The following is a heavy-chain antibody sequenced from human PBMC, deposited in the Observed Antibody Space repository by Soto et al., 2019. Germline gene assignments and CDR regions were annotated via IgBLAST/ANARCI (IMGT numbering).Heavy chain of an antibody. J-gene: IGHJ4*02. D-gene: IGHD6-6*01. CDR1: GYTFTTYG. CDR3: ARDPATAYSSSSFDY. CDR2: ISAYDGNT. Sequence: ASVKGSCKASGYTFTTYGITWLRQAPGQGLEWMGWISAYDGNTNYAQKFQGRVSMTTDPSTNTAYMELRSLRSDDTAVYYCARDPATAYSSSSFDYWGQGTLVTVSS. V-gene: IGHV1-18*04.